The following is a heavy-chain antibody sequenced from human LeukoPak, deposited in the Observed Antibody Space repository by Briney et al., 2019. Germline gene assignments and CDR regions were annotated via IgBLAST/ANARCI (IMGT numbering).Heavy chain of an antibody. CDR1: GFTFSSYW. Sequence: GGSLRLSCAASGFTFSSYWMSWVRQAPGKGLEWVANIKQDGSEKYYVDSVKGQFTISRDNAKNSLYLQMNSLRAEDTAVYYCAREVRHSGYDWDYGGNSRGYWFDPWGQGTLVTVSS. CDR2: IKQDGSEK. CDR3: AREVRHSGYDWDYGGNSRGYWFDP. J-gene: IGHJ5*02. V-gene: IGHV3-7*01. D-gene: IGHD4-23*01.